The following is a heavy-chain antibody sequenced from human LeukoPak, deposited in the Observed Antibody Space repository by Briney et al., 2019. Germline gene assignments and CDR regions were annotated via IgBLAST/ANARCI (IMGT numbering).Heavy chain of an antibody. D-gene: IGHD3-22*01. V-gene: IGHV3-13*01. CDR2: IGTAGDT. Sequence: GGSLRLSCAASGFTFSSYDMHWVRQATGKGLEWVSAIGTAGDTYYPGSVKGRFTISRENAKNSLYLQMDSLRAGDTAVYYCARGADYYDSSGYDYWGQGTLVTVSS. CDR3: ARGADYYDSSGYDY. CDR1: GFTFSSYD. J-gene: IGHJ4*02.